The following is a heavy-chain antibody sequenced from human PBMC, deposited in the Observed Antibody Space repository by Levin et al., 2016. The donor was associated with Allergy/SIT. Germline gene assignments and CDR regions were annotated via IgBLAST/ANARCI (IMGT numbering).Heavy chain of an antibody. CDR3: ARGGTYGDYAGLDY. Sequence: WIRQPPGKGLEWVAVIWYDGSNKYYADSVKGRFTISRDNSKNTLYLQMNSLRAEDTAVYYCARGGTYGDYAGLDYWGQGTLVTVSS. V-gene: IGHV3-33*01. CDR2: IWYDGSNK. J-gene: IGHJ4*02. D-gene: IGHD4-17*01.